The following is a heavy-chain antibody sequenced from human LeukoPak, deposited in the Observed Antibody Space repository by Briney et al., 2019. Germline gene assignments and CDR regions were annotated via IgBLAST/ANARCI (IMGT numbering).Heavy chain of an antibody. CDR3: ARFGESGG. V-gene: IGHV3-48*01. CDR2: ISSASSTR. Sequence: GGSLRLSCAASGFTFSTSAMNWVRQAPGKGLEWVSYISSASSTRYYADSVKGRFTISRDNAKDSPYLQMNSLRGEDTAVYYCARFGESGGWGQGTLVTVSS. J-gene: IGHJ4*02. CDR1: GFTFSTSA. D-gene: IGHD3-10*01.